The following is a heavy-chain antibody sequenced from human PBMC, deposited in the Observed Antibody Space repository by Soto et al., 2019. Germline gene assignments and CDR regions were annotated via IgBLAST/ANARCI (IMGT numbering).Heavy chain of an antibody. D-gene: IGHD3-9*01. Sequence: SETLSLTCTVSGGSISSYYWNWIRQPPGKGLEWIGYIYYRGNTDYNPSLKSRVTISVDTSKNQFSLKLSSVTAADTAVYYCARQPGYYDILTGYSTFYFDYWGQGTPVT. CDR2: IYYRGNT. CDR1: GGSISSYY. CDR3: ARQPGYYDILTGYSTFYFDY. J-gene: IGHJ4*02. V-gene: IGHV4-59*08.